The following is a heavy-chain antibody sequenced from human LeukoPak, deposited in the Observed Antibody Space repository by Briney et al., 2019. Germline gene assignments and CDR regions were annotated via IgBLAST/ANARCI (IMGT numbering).Heavy chain of an antibody. V-gene: IGHV3-23*01. J-gene: IGHJ4*02. CDR1: GFRFSTYD. CDR3: AKGAWLDY. CDR2: ISVSADST. Sequence: GGSLRLSCAASGFRFSTYDMSWVRQAPGKGLEWVSVISVSADSTYYADSVKGRFTISRDNSKDTLSLHMNSLRAEDTAVYYCAKGAWLDYWGQGTLVTVSS. D-gene: IGHD6-19*01.